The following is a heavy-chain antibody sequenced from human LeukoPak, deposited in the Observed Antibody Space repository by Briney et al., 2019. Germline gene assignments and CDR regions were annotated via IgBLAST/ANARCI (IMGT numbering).Heavy chain of an antibody. D-gene: IGHD5-18*01. Sequence: KPSETLSLTRTVSGYSISSGYYWSWIRQPPGKGREWIATIHHSGVTYYNPALKSRVTISVDTSKNQFSLKLSSVTAADTAVYYCARERGGIQLWSPFDYWGQGTLVTVSS. V-gene: IGHV4-38-2*02. J-gene: IGHJ4*02. CDR3: ARERGGIQLWSPFDY. CDR2: IHHSGVT. CDR1: GYSISSGYY.